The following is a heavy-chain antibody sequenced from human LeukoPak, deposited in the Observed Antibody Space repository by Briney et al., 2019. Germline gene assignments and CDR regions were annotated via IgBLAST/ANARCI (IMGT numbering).Heavy chain of an antibody. V-gene: IGHV3-7*03. D-gene: IGHD3-10*01. Sequence: GGSLRLSCSASGFTFSSYAMHWVRQAPGKGPEWVGDIKKDGGDKYYVGSVKGRFTISRDNAKNSLYLQMNSLRAEDTAVYYCARDSLIQHGSGSYWGFDYWGQGILVTVSS. CDR1: GFTFSSYA. CDR2: IKKDGGDK. J-gene: IGHJ4*02. CDR3: ARDSLIQHGSGSYWGFDY.